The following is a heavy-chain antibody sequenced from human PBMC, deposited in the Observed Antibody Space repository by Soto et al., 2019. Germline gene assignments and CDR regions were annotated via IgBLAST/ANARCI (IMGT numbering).Heavy chain of an antibody. CDR1: GYTFTSYY. CDR2: INPSGGST. Sequence: ASVKVSCKASGYTFTSYYMHWVRQAPGQGLEWVGIINPSGGSTSYAQKFQGRVTMTRDTSTSTVYMELSSLRSEDTAVYYCARDNNQMGELVSYGCGMDVWGKGTTVTVYS. CDR3: ARDNNQMGELVSYGCGMDV. J-gene: IGHJ6*04. V-gene: IGHV1-46*01. D-gene: IGHD1-26*01.